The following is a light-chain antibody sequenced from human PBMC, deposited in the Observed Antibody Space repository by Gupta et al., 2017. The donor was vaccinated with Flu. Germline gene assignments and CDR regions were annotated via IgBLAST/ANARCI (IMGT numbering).Light chain of an antibody. Sequence: EIVLTQSPATLSLSPGERATLSCRASQSVSSYLAWYQQKPGQAPRLLIYDASNRDPGTPARFTGSGSGTDFTLTISSREPEDFAVYYCQRRSNWPPFTFGHGTTLDIK. J-gene: IGKJ3*01. CDR1: QSVSSY. CDR2: DAS. CDR3: QRRSNWPPFT. V-gene: IGKV3-11*01.